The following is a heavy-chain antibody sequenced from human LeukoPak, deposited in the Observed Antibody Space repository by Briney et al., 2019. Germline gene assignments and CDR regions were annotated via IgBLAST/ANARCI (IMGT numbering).Heavy chain of an antibody. V-gene: IGHV4-38-2*02. CDR3: ACVKQWPLYYFDY. CDR2: IYHSGST. D-gene: IGHD6-19*01. CDR1: GYSISSGYY. J-gene: IGHJ4*02. Sequence: SETLSLTCTVSGYSISSGYYWGWIRPPPGKGLEWIGIIYHSGSTYYNPSLKSRVTISVDTSKNQFSLKLSSVTAADTAVYYCACVKQWPLYYFDYWGQGTLVTVSS.